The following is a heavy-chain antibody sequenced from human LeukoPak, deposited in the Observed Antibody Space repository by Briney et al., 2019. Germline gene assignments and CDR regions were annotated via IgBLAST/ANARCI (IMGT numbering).Heavy chain of an antibody. Sequence: SETLSLTCAVYGGSFSGYYWSWIRQPPGKGLEWIGEINHSGSTNYNPSLKSRVTISVDTSKNQFSLKLSSVTAADTAVYYCARNRAYYYDSSGPSYFRYWGQGTLVTVSS. CDR3: ARNRAYYYDSSGPSYFRY. D-gene: IGHD3-22*01. CDR1: GGSFSGYY. V-gene: IGHV4-34*01. J-gene: IGHJ4*02. CDR2: INHSGST.